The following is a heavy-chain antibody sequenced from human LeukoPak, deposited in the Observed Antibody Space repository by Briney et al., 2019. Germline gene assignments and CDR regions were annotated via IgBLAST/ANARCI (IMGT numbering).Heavy chain of an antibody. CDR1: GFTFSSFA. J-gene: IGHJ5*02. CDR3: AKASYSSSQAFDP. V-gene: IGHV3-23*01. Sequence: GGSLRLSCAASGFTFSSFAMSWVRQAPGKGLEWVSAITGGGGSTYFADSVKGRFTISRDNSKNTLYLQMNSLGAEDTAIYYCAKASYSSSQAFDPWGQGTLVTVSS. D-gene: IGHD6-13*01. CDR2: ITGGGGST.